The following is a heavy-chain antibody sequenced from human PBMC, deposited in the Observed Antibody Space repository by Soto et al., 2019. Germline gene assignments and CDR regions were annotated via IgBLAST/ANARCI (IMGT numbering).Heavy chain of an antibody. Sequence: EVQLVESGGGLVQPGGSLRLSCAASGFTFSSYWMSWVRQAPGKGLEWVANIKQDGSEKYYVDSVKGRFTISRDNAKNSLYLQMNSLRAEDTAVYYCARDAERYTAVVAAIVWGQGTLVTVSS. CDR3: ARDAERYTAVVAAIV. J-gene: IGHJ4*02. CDR2: IKQDGSEK. CDR1: GFTFSSYW. V-gene: IGHV3-7*01. D-gene: IGHD2-15*01.